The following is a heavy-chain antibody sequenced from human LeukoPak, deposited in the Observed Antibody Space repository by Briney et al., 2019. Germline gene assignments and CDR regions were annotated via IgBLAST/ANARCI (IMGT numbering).Heavy chain of an antibody. CDR1: GVNFNSYS. J-gene: IGHJ4*02. CDR2: ISGSGGST. V-gene: IGHV3-23*01. CDR3: AKLSGQQLVLDY. D-gene: IGHD6-13*01. Sequence: GGSLRLSYAASGVNFNSYSMSWVRQAPGKGREWGSTISGSGGSTYYADSVKGRFTISRDNSRSTLYLQMNSLRVEDTAVYYCAKLSGQQLVLDYWGQGTLVTVSS.